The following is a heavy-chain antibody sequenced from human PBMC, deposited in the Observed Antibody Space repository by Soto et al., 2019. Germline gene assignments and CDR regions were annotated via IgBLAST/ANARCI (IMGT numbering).Heavy chain of an antibody. CDR3: VRDVGGSGWFAP. CDR2: IYSSGTT. J-gene: IGHJ5*02. CDR1: GISTDNYY. Sequence: PSETLSLTCTVSGISTDNYYCSWIRQSAGKGLGWIGRIYSSGTTNYNPSLKSRVTMSVDMSKSQYSLSVRSVTAADTAVYYCVRDVGGSGWFAPWGQGTLVTVSS. V-gene: IGHV4-4*07.